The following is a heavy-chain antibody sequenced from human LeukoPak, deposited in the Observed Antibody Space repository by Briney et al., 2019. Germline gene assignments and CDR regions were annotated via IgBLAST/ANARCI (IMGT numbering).Heavy chain of an antibody. D-gene: IGHD5-18*01. J-gene: IGHJ3*02. CDR2: INTNTGNP. Sequence: ASVKVSCKASGYTFTGYYMHWVRQAPGQGLEWMGWINTNTGNPTYAQGFTGRFVFSLDTSVSTAYLQISSLKAEDTAVYYCARGAGYGQYVDAFDIWGQGTMVTVSS. CDR1: GYTFTGYY. CDR3: ARGAGYGQYVDAFDI. V-gene: IGHV7-4-1*02.